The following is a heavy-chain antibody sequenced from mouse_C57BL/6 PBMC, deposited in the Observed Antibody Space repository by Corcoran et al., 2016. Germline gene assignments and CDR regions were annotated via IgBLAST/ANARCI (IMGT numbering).Heavy chain of an antibody. CDR2: IWWDDDK. D-gene: IGHD1-1*01. CDR1: GFSLSTFGMG. J-gene: IGHJ3*01. V-gene: IGHV8-8*01. CDR3: ARPYYGSSYDWFAY. Sequence: QVTLKESGPGILQPSQTLSLTCSFSGFSLSTFGMGVGWIRQPSGKGLEWLAHIWWDDDKYYNPALKSRLTISKDTSKNQVFLKIANVDTADTATYYCARPYYGSSYDWFAYWGQGTLVTVSA.